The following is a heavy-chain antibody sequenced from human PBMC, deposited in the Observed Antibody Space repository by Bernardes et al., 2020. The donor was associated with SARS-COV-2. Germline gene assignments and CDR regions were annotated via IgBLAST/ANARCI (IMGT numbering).Heavy chain of an antibody. D-gene: IGHD2-21*02. CDR3: ATSSTETGDS. CDR1: GYPLSDKY. CDR2: INPHTSDT. Sequence: ASVKVSCKASGYPLSDKYIHWVRQAPGQGLEWMGWINPHTSDTNYAGKFQGRVTLTRDTSISTAYMELSRLRSDDTAIYYCATSSTETGDSWGQGTLVNVSS. J-gene: IGHJ4*02. V-gene: IGHV1-2*02.